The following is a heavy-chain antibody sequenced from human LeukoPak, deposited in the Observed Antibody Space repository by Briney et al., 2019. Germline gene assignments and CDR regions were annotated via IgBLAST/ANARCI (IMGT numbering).Heavy chain of an antibody. V-gene: IGHV4-30-4*01. CDR1: GGSISSGDYY. D-gene: IGHD3-22*01. CDR3: AAYYYDSSGYYYVPRFDY. Sequence: SETLSLTCTVSGGSISSGDYYWRWIRQPPGKGLEWIGYIYYSGSTYYNPSLKSRVTISVDTSKNQFSLKLSSVTAADTAVYYCAAYYYDSSGYYYVPRFDYWGQGTLVTVSS. CDR2: IYYSGST. J-gene: IGHJ4*02.